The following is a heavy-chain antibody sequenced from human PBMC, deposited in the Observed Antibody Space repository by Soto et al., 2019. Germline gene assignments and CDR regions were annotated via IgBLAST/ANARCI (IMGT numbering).Heavy chain of an antibody. Sequence: SVKVSCKASGGTFSSYAISWVRQAPGQGLEWMGGIIPIFGTANYAQKFQGRVTITADESTSTAYMELSSLRSEDTAVYYCARDTVTTDLQIVVVVAASHWYYGMDVWGQGTTVTVSS. V-gene: IGHV1-69*13. CDR1: GGTFSSYA. D-gene: IGHD2-15*01. J-gene: IGHJ6*02. CDR2: IIPIFGTA. CDR3: ARDTVTTDLQIVVVVAASHWYYGMDV.